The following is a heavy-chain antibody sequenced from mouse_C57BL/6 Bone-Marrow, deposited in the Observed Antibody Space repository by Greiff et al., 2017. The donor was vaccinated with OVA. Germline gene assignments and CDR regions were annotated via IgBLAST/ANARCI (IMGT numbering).Heavy chain of an antibody. Sequence: EVKLMESGGGLVQPGGSLKLSCAASGFTFSDYYMYWVRQTPEKRLEWVAYISNGGGSTYYPDTVKGRFTISRDNAKNTLYLQMSRLKSEDTAMYYCARHKTRYGSSYDAMDYWGQGTSVTVSS. V-gene: IGHV5-12*01. CDR3: ARHKTRYGSSYDAMDY. CDR2: ISNGGGST. D-gene: IGHD1-1*01. CDR1: GFTFSDYY. J-gene: IGHJ4*01.